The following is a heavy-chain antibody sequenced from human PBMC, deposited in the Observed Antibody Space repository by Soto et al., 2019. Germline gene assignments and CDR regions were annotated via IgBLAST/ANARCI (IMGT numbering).Heavy chain of an antibody. D-gene: IGHD6-25*01. V-gene: IGHV4-31*03. CDR3: AWMSGPPTRAFDI. CDR1: GGSVSSGGYY. J-gene: IGHJ3*02. Sequence: SETLSLTCPVSGGSVSSGGYYWSWIRQHPGKGLEWIGYIYYSGSTYYNPSLKSRVTISVDTSKNQFSLKLSSVTAADTAVYYCAWMSGPPTRAFDIWGQGTMVTVS. CDR2: IYYSGST.